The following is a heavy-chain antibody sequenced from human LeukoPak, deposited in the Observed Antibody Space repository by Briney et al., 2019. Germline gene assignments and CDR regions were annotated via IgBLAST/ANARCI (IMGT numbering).Heavy chain of an antibody. D-gene: IGHD1-1*01. CDR1: GFTVNNYA. CDR3: AKNRGGTYKYYMDV. Sequence: GGSLRLSCAAFGFTVNNYAMSWVRQAPGMGLEWLSYVSGSGGATYYAASVKGRFTISRDNSKNTVYLQMGSLRAEDTAVYYCAKNRGGTYKYYMDVWGNGTTVTVSS. J-gene: IGHJ6*03. CDR2: VSGSGGAT. V-gene: IGHV3-23*01.